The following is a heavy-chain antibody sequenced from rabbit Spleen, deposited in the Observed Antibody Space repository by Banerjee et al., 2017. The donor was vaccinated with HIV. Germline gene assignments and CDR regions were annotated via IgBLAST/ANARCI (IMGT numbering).Heavy chain of an antibody. CDR3: ARDTGSYDYIDVYFNL. CDR2: IYTGNAKT. D-gene: IGHD6-1*01. V-gene: IGHV1S45*01. Sequence: QEQLVESGGGLVKPEGSLTLTCKASGFDFSRGYDMCWVRQAPGKGLEWIGCIYTGNAKTYYASWAKGRFTISKASSTTVTLQMTSLTAADTATYFCARDTGSYDYIDVYFNLWGPGTLVTVS. J-gene: IGHJ4*01. CDR1: GFDFSRGYD.